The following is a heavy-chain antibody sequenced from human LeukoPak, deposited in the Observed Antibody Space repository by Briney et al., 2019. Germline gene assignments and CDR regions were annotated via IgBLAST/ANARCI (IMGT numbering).Heavy chain of an antibody. CDR1: GFTFSGSG. CDR3: AKGGCRGTCNPLAY. J-gene: IGHJ4*02. Sequence: GSLRLSCAASGFTFSGSGMSWVRQAPGKGLEWISSSGDSDGSTYYADSLKSRFTISRDNSKNTLYLQMNNLRAEDTAVYYCAKGGCRGTCNPLAYWGQGALVTVSP. CDR2: SGDSDGST. D-gene: IGHD2-15*01. V-gene: IGHV3-23*01.